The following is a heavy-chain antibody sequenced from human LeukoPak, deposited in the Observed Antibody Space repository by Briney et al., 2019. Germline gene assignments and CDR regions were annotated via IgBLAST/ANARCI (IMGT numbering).Heavy chain of an antibody. V-gene: IGHV4-39*01. CDR1: GGSISSSSYY. D-gene: IGHD3-10*01. CDR2: IYYSGST. Sequence: SETLSLTCTVSGGSISSSSYYWGWIRQPPGKGLEWIGSIYYSGSTYYNPSLKSRVTISVDTSKNQFSLKLSSVTAADTAVYYCARRPSTTQGYYGSGRGPTGFDPWGQGTLVTVSS. CDR3: ARRPSTTQGYYGSGRGPTGFDP. J-gene: IGHJ5*02.